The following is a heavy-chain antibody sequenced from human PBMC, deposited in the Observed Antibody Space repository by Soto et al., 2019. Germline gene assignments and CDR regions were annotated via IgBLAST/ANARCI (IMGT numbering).Heavy chain of an antibody. J-gene: IGHJ3*02. D-gene: IGHD1-26*01. CDR3: AKDRLGGFRALDAFDI. CDR2: FSGSGGST. Sequence: QAGGSLRLSCAASGFTFSSYAMSWVRQAPGKGLEWVSAFSGSGGSTYYADSVKGRFTISRDNSNNTLYLQMNSLRAEDTAVYYWAKDRLGGFRALDAFDIWGQGTLVTVSS. CDR1: GFTFSSYA. V-gene: IGHV3-23*01.